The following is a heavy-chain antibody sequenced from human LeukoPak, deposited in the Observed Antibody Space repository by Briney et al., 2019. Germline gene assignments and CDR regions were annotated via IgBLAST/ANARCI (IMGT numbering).Heavy chain of an antibody. V-gene: IGHV3-23*01. Sequence: GGSLRLSCAASGFTFSNYAMSWVRQAPGKGLEWVSSINSRGGSTYYADSVKGRFTISRDNSKNTLYLQMNSLRAEDTAVYYCAKDWTGTKSFDLWGRGTLVTVSS. CDR2: INSRGGST. J-gene: IGHJ2*01. CDR1: GFTFSNYA. D-gene: IGHD1-1*01. CDR3: AKDWTGTKSFDL.